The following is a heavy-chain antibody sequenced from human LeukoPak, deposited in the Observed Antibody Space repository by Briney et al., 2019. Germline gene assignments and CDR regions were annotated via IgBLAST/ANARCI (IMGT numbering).Heavy chain of an antibody. Sequence: GGSLRLSCAASGFTFSSYAMSWVRQAPGKGLEWVSSLSGSGGSPNYADSVKGRFTISRDNSKNTLYLQMNSLRAEDTAVYYCAKDDNSYYDSSGYLDYWGQGTLVTVSS. CDR3: AKDDNSYYDSSGYLDY. CDR2: LSGSGGSP. CDR1: GFTFSSYA. V-gene: IGHV3-23*01. D-gene: IGHD3-22*01. J-gene: IGHJ4*02.